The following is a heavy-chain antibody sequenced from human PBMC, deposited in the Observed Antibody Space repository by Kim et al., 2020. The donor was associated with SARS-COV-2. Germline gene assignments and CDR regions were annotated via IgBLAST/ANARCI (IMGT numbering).Heavy chain of an antibody. Sequence: SGPTLVNPKQTLTLTCTFSGFSLSTAGMCVIWIRQPPGKALEWLAAIDWYDQQYYSTSLKTRLSISKDTSKNQVVLTMTNMDPVDTGTYYCARMGSVVAPVDVWGQGTTVTVS. CDR2: IDWYDQQ. J-gene: IGHJ6*02. D-gene: IGHD2-15*01. CDR3: ARMGSVVAPVDV. V-gene: IGHV2-70*13. CDR1: GFSLSTAGMC.